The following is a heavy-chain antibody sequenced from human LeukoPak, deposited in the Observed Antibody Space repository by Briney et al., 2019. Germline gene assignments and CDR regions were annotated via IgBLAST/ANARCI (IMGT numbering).Heavy chain of an antibody. CDR1: GFTFNYAW. Sequence: PGGSLRLSCAASGFTFNYAWMSWVRQAPGKGLEWVATMNEDGSAKYYVASVKGRFTISRDNAKNSLYLQMNGLRVEDAAMYYCARDVPPPGTMDYWGQGALVIVSS. CDR2: MNEDGSAK. V-gene: IGHV3-7*03. CDR3: ARDVPPPGTMDY. J-gene: IGHJ4*02. D-gene: IGHD1-26*01.